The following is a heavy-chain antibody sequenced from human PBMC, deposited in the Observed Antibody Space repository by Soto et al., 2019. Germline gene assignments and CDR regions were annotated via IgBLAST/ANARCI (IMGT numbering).Heavy chain of an antibody. CDR1: GGSVGTSSYH. D-gene: IGHD6-19*01. Sequence: SATLSLTCSVSGGSVGTSSYHWSWIRQPQGKGRQWIGFIPNNGSPDYNPSLKSRVVVPIDRSKNQFSLKVNSVPAADTAVDFRARIGWEGDSWGPGALVTVSS. CDR3: ARIGWEGDS. CDR2: IPNNGSP. J-gene: IGHJ4*02. V-gene: IGHV4-61*01.